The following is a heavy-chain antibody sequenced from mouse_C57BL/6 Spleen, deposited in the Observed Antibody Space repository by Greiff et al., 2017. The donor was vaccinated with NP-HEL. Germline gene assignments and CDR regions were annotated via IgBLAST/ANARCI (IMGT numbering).Heavy chain of an antibody. CDR3: ARGAYDYDGAWFAY. CDR1: GYTFTSYW. Sequence: QVQLQQSGAELVRPGSSVKLSCKASGYTFTSYWMHWVKQRPIQGLEWIGNIDPSDSDTHYNQKFKDKATLTVDKSSSTAYMQLSSLTSEDSAVYYCARGAYDYDGAWFAYWGQGTLVTVSA. CDR2: IDPSDSDT. V-gene: IGHV1-52*01. D-gene: IGHD2-4*01. J-gene: IGHJ3*01.